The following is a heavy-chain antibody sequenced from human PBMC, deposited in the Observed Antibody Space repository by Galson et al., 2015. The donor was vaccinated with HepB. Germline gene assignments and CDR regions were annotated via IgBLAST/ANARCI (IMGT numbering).Heavy chain of an antibody. CDR3: ARYGSGWYVDS. J-gene: IGHJ4*02. CDR2: TYYRSKWYS. D-gene: IGHD6-19*01. Sequence: AISGDSVSSISAAWNWFRQSPSRGLEWLGRTYYRSKWYSDYAGSLRSRVTINPDTSKNQFSLQLNFVTPEDTAVYYCARYGSGWYVDSWGQGTLVTVSA. V-gene: IGHV6-1*01. CDR1: GDSVSSISAA.